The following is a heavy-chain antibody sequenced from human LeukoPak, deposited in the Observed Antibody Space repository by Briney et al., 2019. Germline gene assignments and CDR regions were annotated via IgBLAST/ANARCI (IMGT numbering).Heavy chain of an antibody. Sequence: GGSLRLSCAASGFTFSAYEMNWVRQAPGKGLEWVSYIGSSGSTVYYADSVKGRFTISRDNAKNSLYMQMEGLRDEDTAIYYCARDTLEYSNSPDALDIWGQGTMVTVSS. CDR1: GFTFSAYE. CDR3: ARDTLEYSNSPDALDI. J-gene: IGHJ3*02. CDR2: IGSSGSTV. D-gene: IGHD4-23*01. V-gene: IGHV3-48*03.